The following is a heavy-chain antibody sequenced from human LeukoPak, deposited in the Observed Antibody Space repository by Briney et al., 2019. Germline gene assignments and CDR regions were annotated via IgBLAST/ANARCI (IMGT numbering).Heavy chain of an antibody. V-gene: IGHV6-1*01. D-gene: IGHD2-15*01. CDR3: ARLGLGGAFDI. CDR2: TYYRSKWYN. J-gene: IGHJ3*02. CDR1: GDSVSSNSAV. Sequence: SQTLSLTCAISGDSVSSNSAVWNWIRQSPSRGLESLGRTYYRSKWYNDYAVSVKSRITIKPDTSKNQFSLQLNSATPEDTAVYYCARLGLGGAFDIWGQGTMVTVSS.